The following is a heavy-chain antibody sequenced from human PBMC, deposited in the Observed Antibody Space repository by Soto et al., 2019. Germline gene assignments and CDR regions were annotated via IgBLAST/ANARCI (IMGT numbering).Heavy chain of an antibody. J-gene: IGHJ5*02. V-gene: IGHV3-21*01. CDR1: GFTFSSYS. Sequence: EVQLVESGGGLVKPGGSLRLSCAASGFTFSSYSMNWVRQAPGKGLEWVSSISSSSSYIYYADSVKGRFTISRDNAKNSLYLQMKSLRAEDTAVYYCAREEAYYDFWSGYYSDWFDPWGQGTLVTVSS. D-gene: IGHD3-3*01. CDR3: AREEAYYDFWSGYYSDWFDP. CDR2: ISSSSSYI.